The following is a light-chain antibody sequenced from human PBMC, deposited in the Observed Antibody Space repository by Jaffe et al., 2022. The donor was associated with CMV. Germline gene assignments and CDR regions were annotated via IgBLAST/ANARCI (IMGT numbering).Light chain of an antibody. CDR2: GAS. Sequence: IQLTQSPSSLSASVGDRVTITCRASQGINSHLAWYQQKPGRAPNLLIYGASTLQSGVPSRFSGSGSGTDFTLTISSLQPEDFATYYCQQLNTYPVIFGQGTRLEIE. V-gene: IGKV1-9*01. J-gene: IGKJ5*01. CDR3: QQLNTYPVI. CDR1: QGINSH.